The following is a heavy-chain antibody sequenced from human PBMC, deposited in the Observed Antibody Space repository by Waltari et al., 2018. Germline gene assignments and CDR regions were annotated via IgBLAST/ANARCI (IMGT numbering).Heavy chain of an antibody. D-gene: IGHD2-2*02. CDR2: IYQSGGT. Sequence: VQLQESGPGLVQPSETLSLTCTVSGSSISSGYSWGWIRQTPGKGLEWIANIYQSGGTYYNPSLKRRVTISVDTSKNQFSLRLSSVTAADTAMYYCARVYVPPAILSWFDPWGQGTLVTVSS. V-gene: IGHV4-38-2*02. CDR1: GSSISSGYS. J-gene: IGHJ5*02. CDR3: ARVYVPPAILSWFDP.